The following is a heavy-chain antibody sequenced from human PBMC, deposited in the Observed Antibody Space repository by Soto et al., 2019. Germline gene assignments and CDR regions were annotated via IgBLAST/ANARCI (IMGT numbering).Heavy chain of an antibody. CDR3: AKGNDNYYFDY. CDR1: GFTFSSYA. D-gene: IGHD3-22*01. Sequence: GGSLRLSCAASGFTFSSYAMYWVRQAPGKGLEWVSAITGYGGSTFYTDSVKGRFTISRDNSRNTLYLQMDSLRAEDTAVYYCAKGNDNYYFDYWGQGTLVTVSS. V-gene: IGHV3-23*01. CDR2: ITGYGGST. J-gene: IGHJ4*02.